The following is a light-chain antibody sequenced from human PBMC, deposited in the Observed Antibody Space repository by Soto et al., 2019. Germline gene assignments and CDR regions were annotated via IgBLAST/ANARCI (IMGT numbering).Light chain of an antibody. CDR2: ENN. CDR1: SGSIASNY. Sequence: NFMLTQPHSVSESPGKTVTISCTGSSGSIASNYVQWYQQRPGSAPTTVIYENNQRPSGVPGRFSASIDSSSNSASLTISGLKTEDEADFYCQSYDSNSQVFGGGTKLTVL. J-gene: IGLJ3*02. CDR3: QSYDSNSQV. V-gene: IGLV6-57*02.